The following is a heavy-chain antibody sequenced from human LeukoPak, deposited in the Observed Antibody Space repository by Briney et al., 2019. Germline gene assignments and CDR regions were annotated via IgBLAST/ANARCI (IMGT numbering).Heavy chain of an antibody. CDR1: GYTFISYA. CDR2: INTNTGNP. Sequence: ASVKVSCKASGYTFISYAMNWVQQAPGQGLEWMGWINTNTGNPTYAQGFTGRFVFSLDTSVSTAYLQISSLKAEDTAVYYCARVSLQQLAYNWFDPWGQGTLVTVSS. J-gene: IGHJ5*02. V-gene: IGHV7-4-1*02. CDR3: ARVSLQQLAYNWFDP. D-gene: IGHD6-13*01.